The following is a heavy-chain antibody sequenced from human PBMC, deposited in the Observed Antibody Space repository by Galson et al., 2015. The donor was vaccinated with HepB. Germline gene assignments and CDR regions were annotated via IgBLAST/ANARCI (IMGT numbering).Heavy chain of an antibody. D-gene: IGHD6-13*01. J-gene: IGHJ6*02. CDR1: GFTFSSYA. CDR3: AKQISSSAYYYYGMDV. Sequence: SLRLSCAASGFTFSSYAMSWVRQAPGKGLEWVSAISGSGGSTYYADSVKGRFTISRDNSKNTLYLQMNSLRAEDTAVYYCAKQISSSAYYYYGMDVWGQGTTVTVSS. V-gene: IGHV3-23*01. CDR2: ISGSGGST.